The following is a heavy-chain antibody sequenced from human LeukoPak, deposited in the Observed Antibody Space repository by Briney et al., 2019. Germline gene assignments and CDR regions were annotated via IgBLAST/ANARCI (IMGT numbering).Heavy chain of an antibody. CDR2: IYYSGST. D-gene: IGHD6-13*01. J-gene: IGHJ6*03. V-gene: IGHV4-31*03. CDR3: ARGGAAAGKLYYYYMDV. CDR1: GGSISSGGYY. Sequence: SETLSLTCTVSGGSISSGGYYWSWIRQHPGKGLEWIGYIYYSGSTYYDPSLKSRVTISVDTSKNQFSLKLSSVTAADTAVYYCARGGAAAGKLYYYYMDVWGKGTTVTVSS.